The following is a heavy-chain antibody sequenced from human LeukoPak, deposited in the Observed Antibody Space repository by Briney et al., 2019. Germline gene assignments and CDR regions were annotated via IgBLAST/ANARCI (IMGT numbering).Heavy chain of an antibody. V-gene: IGHV3-30*02. CDR2: IQFDGSNK. CDR1: GFIFANYD. D-gene: IGHD3-10*01. Sequence: PGGSLRLSCAASGFIFANYDMHWVRQAPGKGLEWVTFIQFDGSNKSYADSVKGRFTISRDNSKNTLYLQMSSLRTEDTAIYYCAQDSWGLGLGDNIWGGGQGTLVTVSS. J-gene: IGHJ4*02. CDR3: AQDSWGLGLGDNIWG.